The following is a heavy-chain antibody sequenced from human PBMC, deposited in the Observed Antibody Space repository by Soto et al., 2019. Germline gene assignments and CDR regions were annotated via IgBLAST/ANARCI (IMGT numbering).Heavy chain of an antibody. V-gene: IGHV1-18*01. J-gene: IGHJ4*02. D-gene: IGHD1-26*01. CDR1: GYTFTSYG. CDR3: ERDRGSYAIDY. CDR2: ISAYTGNT. Sequence: QVQLVQSGAEVKKPGASVKVSCKASGYTFTSYGISWVRQAPGQGLEWMGWISAYTGNTNYAQKLQGRVTMTTDTATSTSYMEMRSLSSDETAVYSCERDRGSYAIDYWGEGGLFTLSS.